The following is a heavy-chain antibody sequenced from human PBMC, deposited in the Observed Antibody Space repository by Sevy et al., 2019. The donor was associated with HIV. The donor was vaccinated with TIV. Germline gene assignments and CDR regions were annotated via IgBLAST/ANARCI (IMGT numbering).Heavy chain of an antibody. CDR2: IYFSGNT. CDR3: ARDYYDDRPRGFDP. J-gene: IGHJ5*02. D-gene: IGHD3-22*01. CDR1: GDSISKYV. V-gene: IGHV4-59*01. Sequence: SETLSLTCTVSGDSISKYVWSWIRQAPGEGLEWIGYIYFSGNTNYNPSLKSRVTISVDTSKNQFSLTLKSVTAADTAVYYCARDYYDDRPRGFDPWGQGTLVTVSS.